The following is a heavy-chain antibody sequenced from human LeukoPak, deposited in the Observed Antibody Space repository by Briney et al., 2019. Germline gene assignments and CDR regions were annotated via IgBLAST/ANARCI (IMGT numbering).Heavy chain of an antibody. V-gene: IGHV3-9*01. D-gene: IGHD2-21*02. CDR1: GFNFDDYA. CDR3: ARERGSYCGGDCSGPGGAFDI. Sequence: PGRSLRLSCAASGFNFDDYAMHWVRQTPGKGLEWVSGITWNSGATGYADSVKGRFTISRDNAKNSLYLQMNSLRAEDTAVYYCARERGSYCGGDCSGPGGAFDIWGQGTMVTVSS. CDR2: ITWNSGAT. J-gene: IGHJ3*02.